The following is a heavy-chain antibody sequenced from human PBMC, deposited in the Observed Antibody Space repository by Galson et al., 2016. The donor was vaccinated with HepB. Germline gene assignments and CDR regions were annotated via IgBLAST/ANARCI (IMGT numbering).Heavy chain of an antibody. V-gene: IGHV3-74*03. CDR2: IDSEGSST. CDR1: GFTFSNYW. D-gene: IGHD1-26*01. CDR3: VREPHGRVYGMDV. Sequence: SLRLSCAASGFTFSNYWMHWVRQVPGKGPVWVSRIDSEGSSTKYADSVKGRFTISRDNSKNTLYLQMDTLRVEDTAIYYCVREPHGRVYGMDVWGQGTMVTVSS. J-gene: IGHJ6*02.